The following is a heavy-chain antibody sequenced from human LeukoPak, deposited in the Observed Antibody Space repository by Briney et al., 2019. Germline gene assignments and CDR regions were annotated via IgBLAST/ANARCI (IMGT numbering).Heavy chain of an antibody. Sequence: GGSLRLSCAASGFTFSSYSMNWVRQAPGKGLERVSSISSSSSYIYYADSVKGRFTISRDNAKNSLYLQMNSLRAEDTAVYYCARARNDYGDYGGAFDYWGQGTLVTVSS. J-gene: IGHJ4*02. CDR2: ISSSSSYI. D-gene: IGHD4-17*01. V-gene: IGHV3-21*01. CDR1: GFTFSSYS. CDR3: ARARNDYGDYGGAFDY.